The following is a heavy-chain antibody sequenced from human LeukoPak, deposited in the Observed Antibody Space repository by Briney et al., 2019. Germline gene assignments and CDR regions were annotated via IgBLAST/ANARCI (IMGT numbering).Heavy chain of an antibody. Sequence: TSETLSLTCTVSGYSISSGYYWGWIRQPPGKGLEWIGSIYHSGSTYYNPSLKSRVTISVDTSKHQFSLKLSSVTAADTAVYYCARDYGSGSPDYWGQGTLVTVSS. CDR3: ARDYGSGSPDY. D-gene: IGHD3-10*01. J-gene: IGHJ4*02. CDR1: GYSISSGYY. CDR2: IYHSGST. V-gene: IGHV4-38-2*02.